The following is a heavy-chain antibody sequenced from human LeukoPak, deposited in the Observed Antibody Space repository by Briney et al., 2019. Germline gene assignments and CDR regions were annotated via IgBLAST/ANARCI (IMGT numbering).Heavy chain of an antibody. CDR3: AKGSDYGDYRNFFDY. V-gene: IGHV3-30*18. Sequence: GGSLRLSCAASGFTFSSYGMHWVRQAPGKGLEWVAVISYDGSNKYYADSVKGRFTISRDNSKNTLYLQMNSLRAEDTALYYCAKGSDYGDYRNFFDYWGQGTLVTVSS. CDR1: GFTFSSYG. D-gene: IGHD4-17*01. CDR2: ISYDGSNK. J-gene: IGHJ4*02.